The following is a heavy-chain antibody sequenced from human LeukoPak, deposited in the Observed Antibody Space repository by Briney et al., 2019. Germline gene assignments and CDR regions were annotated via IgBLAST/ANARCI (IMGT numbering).Heavy chain of an antibody. D-gene: IGHD2-2*01. V-gene: IGHV4-59*01. Sequence: SETLSLTCTVSGGSISSYYWSWIRQPPGKGLEWIGYIHYSGSTNYNPSLKSRVTISVDTSKNQFSLKLSSVTAADTAVYYCARVDQLLSGWFDPWGQGTLVTVSS. CDR3: ARVDQLLSGWFDP. CDR1: GGSISSYY. CDR2: IHYSGST. J-gene: IGHJ5*02.